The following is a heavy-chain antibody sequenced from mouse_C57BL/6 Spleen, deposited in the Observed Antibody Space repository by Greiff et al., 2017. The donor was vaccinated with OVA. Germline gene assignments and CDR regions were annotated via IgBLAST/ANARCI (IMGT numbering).Heavy chain of an antibody. CDR3: ARGGMITTGYWYFDV. Sequence: EVMLVESGGGLVKPGGSLKLSCAASGFTFSSYAMSWVRQTPEKRLEWVATISDGGSYTYYPDNVKGRFTISRDNAKNNLYLQMSHLKSEDTAMYYCARGGMITTGYWYFDVWGTGTTVTVSS. CDR1: GFTFSSYA. V-gene: IGHV5-4*03. CDR2: ISDGGSYT. J-gene: IGHJ1*03. D-gene: IGHD2-4*01.